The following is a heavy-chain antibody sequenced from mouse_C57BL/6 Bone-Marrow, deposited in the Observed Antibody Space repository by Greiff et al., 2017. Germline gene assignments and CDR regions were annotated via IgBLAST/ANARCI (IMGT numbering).Heavy chain of an antibody. CDR1: EYEFPSHD. D-gene: IGHD3-2*02. CDR2: INSDGGST. Sequence: EVMLVESGGGLVQPGESLKLSCESNEYEFPSHDMSWVRTTPEKRLELVAAINSDGGSTYYPDNIGRRFIISRDNTKKTLYMQMSSLRSEETALYYCARHAAQGGPWFAYWGQGTLVTVSA. CDR3: ARHAAQGGPWFAY. V-gene: IGHV5-2*01. J-gene: IGHJ3*01.